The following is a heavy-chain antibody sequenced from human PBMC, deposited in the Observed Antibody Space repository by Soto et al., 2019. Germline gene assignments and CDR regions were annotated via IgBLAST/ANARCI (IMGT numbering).Heavy chain of an antibody. CDR2: INGGNGDT. J-gene: IGHJ4*02. CDR1: GYTFTGYA. Sequence: ASVKVSCKASGYTFTGYAIHWVRQAPGQRHEWMGWINGGNGDTKYSQKFQGRVTITRDTSASTAYMELTSLGSEDTAVYHCARGYCSSTSCQYYFDFWGQGTLVTVSS. V-gene: IGHV1-3*01. CDR3: ARGYCSSTSCQYYFDF. D-gene: IGHD2-2*01.